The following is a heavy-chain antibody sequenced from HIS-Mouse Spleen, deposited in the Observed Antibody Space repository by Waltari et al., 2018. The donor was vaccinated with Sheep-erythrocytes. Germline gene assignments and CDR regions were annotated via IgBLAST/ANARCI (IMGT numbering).Heavy chain of an antibody. CDR1: GFTVSSYA. Sequence: QVQLVESGGGVVQPGRSLRPPWSSSGFTVSSYAMHWVRQAPGKGLEWVAVISYDGSNKYYADSVKGRFTISRDNSKNTLYLQMNSLRAEDTAVYYCARGAFDIWGQGTMVTVSS. CDR2: ISYDGSNK. V-gene: IGHV3-30-3*01. J-gene: IGHJ3*02. CDR3: ARGAFDI.